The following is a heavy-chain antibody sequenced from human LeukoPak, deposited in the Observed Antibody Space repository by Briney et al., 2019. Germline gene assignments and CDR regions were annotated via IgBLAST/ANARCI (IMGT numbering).Heavy chain of an antibody. CDR3: ARANCSSTSCDSKYYFDY. J-gene: IGHJ4*02. V-gene: IGHV4-34*01. CDR2: INHSGST. CDR1: GGSFSGYY. D-gene: IGHD2-2*01. Sequence: PSETLSLTCAVYGGSFSGYYWSWIRQPPGKGLEWIGEINHSGSTNYNPSLKSRVTISVDTSKNQFSPKLSSVTAADTAVYYCARANCSSTSCDSKYYFDYWGQGTLVTVSS.